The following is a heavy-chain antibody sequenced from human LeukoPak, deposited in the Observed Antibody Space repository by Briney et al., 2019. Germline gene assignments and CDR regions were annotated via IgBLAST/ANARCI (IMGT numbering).Heavy chain of an antibody. CDR3: ARGGPFMMGDV. Sequence: SETLSLTCTVSGGSISSYYWSWIRQPPGKGLEWIGYIYYSGSTNHNPSLKSRVTISVDTSKNQFSLKLSSVTAADTAVYYCARGGPFMMGDVWGQGTLVTVSS. CDR2: IYYSGST. V-gene: IGHV4-59*01. D-gene: IGHD3-16*01. CDR1: GGSISSYY. J-gene: IGHJ4*02.